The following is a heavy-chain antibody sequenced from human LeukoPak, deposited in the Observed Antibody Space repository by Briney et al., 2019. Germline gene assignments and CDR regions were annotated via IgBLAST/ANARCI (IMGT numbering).Heavy chain of an antibody. Sequence: ASVKVSCKASGYTFTSYAMHWVRQAPGQRLEWMGWVSAYNGNTNYAQKLQGRVTMTTDTSTSTAYMELRSLRSDDTAVYYCARLIYSSGHNWFDPWGQGTLVTVSS. D-gene: IGHD6-25*01. CDR1: GYTFTSYA. V-gene: IGHV1-18*01. CDR2: VSAYNGNT. CDR3: ARLIYSSGHNWFDP. J-gene: IGHJ5*02.